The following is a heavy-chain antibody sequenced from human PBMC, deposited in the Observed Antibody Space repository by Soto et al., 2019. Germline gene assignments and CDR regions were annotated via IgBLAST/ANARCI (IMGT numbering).Heavy chain of an antibody. CDR1: GFTFINYA. CDR2: ISSDGTDK. J-gene: IGHJ5*02. CDR3: ARDKARDYGGNNWFDP. V-gene: IGHV3-30*04. Sequence: LRLSCAASGFTFINYAIHWVRQAPGKGLEWVAVISSDGTDKYHADSVKGRFTISRDNSKNTLYLQMNSLRPEDTAVYYCARDKARDYGGNNWFDPWGQGALVTVSS. D-gene: IGHD4-17*01.